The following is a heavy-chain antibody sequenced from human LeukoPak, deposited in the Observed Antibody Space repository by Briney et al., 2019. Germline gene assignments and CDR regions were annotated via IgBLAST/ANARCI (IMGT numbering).Heavy chain of an antibody. CDR3: AKDALISFRGAWSQSDY. Sequence: GGSLRLSCAASGFTFSNYGMHWVRQAPGKGLEWVSGISGSGDSTYYADSVKGRFTISRDNSKNTLFLQVNSLRAEDTAVYYCAKDALISFRGAWSQSDYWGQGTLVTVSS. J-gene: IGHJ4*02. CDR2: ISGSGDST. D-gene: IGHD3-16*02. CDR1: GFTFSNYG. V-gene: IGHV3-23*01.